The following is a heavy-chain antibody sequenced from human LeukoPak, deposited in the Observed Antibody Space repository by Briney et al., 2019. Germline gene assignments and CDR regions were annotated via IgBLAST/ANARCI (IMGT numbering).Heavy chain of an antibody. V-gene: IGHV4-39*01. CDR2: IYYSGST. Sequence: SETLSLTCSVSGVSVSSSSYYWGWLRQPPGKGLEWIGNIYYSGSTPYNPSLESRVTISMDKSKNQFFLNLTYVTAADTAVYYCARRLPQQYFHYWGQGVLVTVSS. D-gene: IGHD1-1*01. J-gene: IGHJ4*02. CDR3: ARRLPQQYFHY. CDR1: GVSVSSSSYY.